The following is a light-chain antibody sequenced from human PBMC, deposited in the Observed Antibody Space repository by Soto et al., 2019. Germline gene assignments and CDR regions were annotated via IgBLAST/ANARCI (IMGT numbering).Light chain of an antibody. CDR1: SSDVGAYNH. J-gene: IGLJ2*01. CDR2: DVT. CDR3: CSYTRSNTVI. V-gene: IGLV2-14*03. Sequence: QSALTQPASVSGSPGQSITISCTGTSSDVGAYNHVSWYQQHPGKAPKLIIYDVTNRPSGVSNRFSGSKSGNTASLTISGLQAEDEADYDCCSYTRSNTVIFGGGTKLTVL.